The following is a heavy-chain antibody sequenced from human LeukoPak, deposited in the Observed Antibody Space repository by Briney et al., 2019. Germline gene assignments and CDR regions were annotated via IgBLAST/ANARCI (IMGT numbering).Heavy chain of an antibody. D-gene: IGHD5-18*01. CDR3: ARVDTAMAYFDY. Sequence: SETLSLTCTVSGGSISSYYWSWIRQPAGKGLEWIGRIYTSGSTNYNPSLKSRVTISVDTSKNQFSLKLSSVTAADTAVYYCARVDTAMAYFDYWGQGTLVTVSS. J-gene: IGHJ4*02. V-gene: IGHV4-4*07. CDR1: GGSISSYY. CDR2: IYTSGST.